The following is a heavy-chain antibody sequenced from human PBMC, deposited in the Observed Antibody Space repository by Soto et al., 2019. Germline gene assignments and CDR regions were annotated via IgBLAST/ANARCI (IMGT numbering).Heavy chain of an antibody. Sequence: GGSLRLSCAASGFTFSSYSMNWVRQAPGKGLEWVSSISSSSSYIYYADSVKGRFTISRDNAKNSLYLQMNSLRAEDTAVYYCARDPGERFLDHYYYYYMDVWGKGTTVTVSS. D-gene: IGHD3-3*01. J-gene: IGHJ6*03. CDR2: ISSSSSYI. CDR3: ARDPGERFLDHYYYYYMDV. V-gene: IGHV3-21*01. CDR1: GFTFSSYS.